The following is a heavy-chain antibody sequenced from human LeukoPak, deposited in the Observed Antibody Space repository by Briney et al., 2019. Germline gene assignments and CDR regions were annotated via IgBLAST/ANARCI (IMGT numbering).Heavy chain of an antibody. D-gene: IGHD3-22*01. V-gene: IGHV1-2*02. CDR3: ARDRYYDSSGYIFXX. CDR2: INPNSGGT. Sequence: ASVKVSCKASGYTFTGYYMHWVRQAPGQGLEWMGWINPNSGGTNYAQKFQGRVTMTRDTSISTAYMELSRLRSDDTAVYYCARDRYYDSSGYIFXXWGQGTLVT. J-gene: IGHJ4*02. CDR1: GYTFTGYY.